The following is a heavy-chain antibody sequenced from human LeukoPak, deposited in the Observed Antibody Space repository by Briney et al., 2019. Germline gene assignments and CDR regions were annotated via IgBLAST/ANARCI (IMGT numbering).Heavy chain of an antibody. CDR1: GGSISSGDYY. CDR3: ASEVVVVPAATGLRGYFDY. J-gene: IGHJ4*02. V-gene: IGHV4-30-4*01. D-gene: IGHD2-2*01. CDR2: IYYSGST. Sequence: SQTLSLTCTVSGGSISSGDYYWSWIRQPPGKGLEWIGYIYYSGSTYYNPSLKSRVTISVDTSKNQFSLKLSSVTAADTAVYYCASEVVVVPAATGLRGYFDYWGQGTLVTVSS.